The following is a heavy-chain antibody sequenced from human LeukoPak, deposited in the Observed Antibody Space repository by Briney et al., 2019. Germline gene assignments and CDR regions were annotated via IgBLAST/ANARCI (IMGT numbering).Heavy chain of an antibody. J-gene: IGHJ4*02. V-gene: IGHV3-49*04. CDR3: TRGSSGEMATTDFDY. D-gene: IGHD5-24*01. Sequence: PGGSLRLSCTASGFTFGDYAMSWVRQAPGKGPEWVGFIRSKAYGGTTEYAASVKGRFTISRDDSKSIAYLQMNSLKTEDTAVYYCTRGSSGEMATTDFDYWGQGTLATVSS. CDR2: IRSKAYGGTT. CDR1: GFTFGDYA.